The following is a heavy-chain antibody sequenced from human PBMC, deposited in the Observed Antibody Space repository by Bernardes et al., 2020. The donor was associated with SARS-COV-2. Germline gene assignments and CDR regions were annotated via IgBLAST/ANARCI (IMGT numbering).Heavy chain of an antibody. CDR2: ISAYNGNT. V-gene: IGHV1-18*01. CDR3: ARDLIDCSGGSCYQNPTGY. Sequence: ASEKVSCKASGYTFTSYGISWVRQAPGQGLEWMGWISAYNGNTNYAQKLQGRVTMTTDTSTSTAYMELRSLRSDDTAVYYCARDLIDCSGGSCYQNPTGYWGQGTLVTVSS. CDR1: GYTFTSYG. D-gene: IGHD2-15*01. J-gene: IGHJ4*02.